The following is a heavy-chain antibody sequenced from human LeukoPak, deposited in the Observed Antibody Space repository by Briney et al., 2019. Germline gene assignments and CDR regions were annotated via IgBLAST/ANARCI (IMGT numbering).Heavy chain of an antibody. V-gene: IGHV3-48*01. CDR3: ARGGYCSGGRCYGGEY. D-gene: IGHD2-15*01. Sequence: GGSLRLSCAASGFTFSTYSMNWVRQAPGKGLEWISHINREIGTIYYADSVKGRFTVSRDNDKNSLYLQMNSLRGEDTAVYYCARGGYCSGGRCYGGEYWGQGALVTVSS. CDR2: INREIGTI. J-gene: IGHJ4*02. CDR1: GFTFSTYS.